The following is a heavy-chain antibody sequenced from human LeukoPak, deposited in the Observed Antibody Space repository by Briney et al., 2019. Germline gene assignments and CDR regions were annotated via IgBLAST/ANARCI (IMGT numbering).Heavy chain of an antibody. V-gene: IGHV3-7*03. CDR3: ARRWLFSRGMDV. D-gene: IGHD5-24*01. J-gene: IGHJ6*01. CDR1: GLIFSNFW. Sequence: GGSLRLSCAASGLIFSNFWMTWVRQAPGKGREWVANIKHDGSETYYEDYVKGRFTISRDNGKNSMYLQMNILRAVVTAVYYCARRWLFSRGMDVWGKETTVTVSS. CDR2: IKHDGSET.